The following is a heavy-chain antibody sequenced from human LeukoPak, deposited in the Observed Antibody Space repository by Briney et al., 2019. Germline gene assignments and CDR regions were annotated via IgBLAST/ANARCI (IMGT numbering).Heavy chain of an antibody. D-gene: IGHD1-26*01. CDR1: GYTFTSYD. CDR3: ARDRANSGSYYPDY. Sequence: ASVKVSCKASGYTFTSYDISWVRQAPGQGLEWMGWISAYNGNTNYAQKLQGRVTMTTDTSTSTAYMELRSLRSDDTAVYYCARDRANSGSYYPDYWGQGTLVTVSS. V-gene: IGHV1-18*01. CDR2: ISAYNGNT. J-gene: IGHJ4*02.